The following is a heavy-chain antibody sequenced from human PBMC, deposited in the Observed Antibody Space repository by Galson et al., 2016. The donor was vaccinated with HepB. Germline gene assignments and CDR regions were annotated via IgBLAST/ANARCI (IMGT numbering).Heavy chain of an antibody. V-gene: IGHV1-46*01. Sequence: QSGAEVKRPGASVRVSCKASGYTFTTYFIHWVRQAPGQGLEWMGKVNPSGGSANYAQTVYGRVTLTRDTSTSTVYMDLSSLTSEDTAVYFCVRDLGGPGRAPTWGQGTLVTVSS. CDR2: VNPSGGSA. CDR1: GYTFTTYF. J-gene: IGHJ5*02. CDR3: VRDLGGPGRAPT.